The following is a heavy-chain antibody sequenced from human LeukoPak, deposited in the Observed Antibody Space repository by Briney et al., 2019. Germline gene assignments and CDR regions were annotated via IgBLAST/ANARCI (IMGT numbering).Heavy chain of an antibody. D-gene: IGHD2-8*01. CDR2: IYYSGST. V-gene: IGHV4-39*07. CDR3: ARGRDMGPGTNGVCLNWFDP. CDR1: GGSISSSSYY. J-gene: IGHJ5*02. Sequence: SETLSLTCTVSGGSISSSSYYWGWLRQPPGKGLEWIGSIYYSGSTYYNPSLKSRVTISVDTSKNQFSLKLSSVTAADTAVYYCARGRDMGPGTNGVCLNWFDPWGQGTLVTVSS.